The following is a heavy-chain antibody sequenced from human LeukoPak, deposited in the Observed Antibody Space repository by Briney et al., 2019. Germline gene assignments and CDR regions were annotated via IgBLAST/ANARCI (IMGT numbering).Heavy chain of an antibody. CDR1: GFTFSSYA. CDR2: IWYDGSNK. Sequence: GRSLRLSCAASGFTFSSYAMHWVRQAPGKGLEWVAVIWYDGSNKYYADSVKGRFTISRDNSKNTLYLQMNSLRAEDTAVYYCARETYYYDSSPDLDYWGQGTLVTVSS. CDR3: ARETYYYDSSPDLDY. J-gene: IGHJ4*02. D-gene: IGHD3-22*01. V-gene: IGHV3-33*08.